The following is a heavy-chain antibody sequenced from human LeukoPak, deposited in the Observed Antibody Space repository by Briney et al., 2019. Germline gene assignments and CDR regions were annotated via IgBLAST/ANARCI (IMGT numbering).Heavy chain of an antibody. Sequence: GGSLRLSCAASGFSFDDYGMSWVRQAPGQGLEWVSGINWNGGSTGYAASVKGRFTISRDNAKNSLYLQMSSLRAEDTALYYCARGFLADLSMVWVDYWGQGTLVTVSS. CDR2: INWNGGST. D-gene: IGHD3-10*01. J-gene: IGHJ4*02. CDR3: ARGFLADLSMVWVDY. V-gene: IGHV3-20*04. CDR1: GFSFDDYG.